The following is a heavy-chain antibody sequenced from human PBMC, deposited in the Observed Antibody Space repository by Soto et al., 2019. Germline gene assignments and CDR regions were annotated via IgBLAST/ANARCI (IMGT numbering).Heavy chain of an antibody. CDR3: AREGSYSAYNFAPGIQLWSCDF. CDR1: GGSINTFY. D-gene: IGHD5-12*01. Sequence: QVRLQESGPGLLKPSETLSLTCTVSGGSINTFYWSWVRQPAGKGLEWIGRIFSSGSTSFNPSLESRVAMSVDTSKNHFSLNLSSVPAADMAVYYCAREGSYSAYNFAPGIQLWSCDFWGQGALVTVSS. J-gene: IGHJ4*02. CDR2: IFSSGST. V-gene: IGHV4-4*07.